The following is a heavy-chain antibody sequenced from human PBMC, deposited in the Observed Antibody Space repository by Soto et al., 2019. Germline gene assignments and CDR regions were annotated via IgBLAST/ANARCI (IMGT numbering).Heavy chain of an antibody. D-gene: IGHD6-13*01. V-gene: IGHV1-69*01. J-gene: IGHJ5*02. Sequence: QMQLVQSGAGVRMPGSSVKVSCKASGGTFSTYSINWVRQAPGQGLEWMGGIIPLFGTTNYAQKFKGRVTITADESTSTAYMELSSLRAEDAAVYYCARGATHGSSWYFWFDPWGQGTLVTVSS. CDR3: ARGATHGSSWYFWFDP. CDR1: GGTFSTYS. CDR2: IIPLFGTT.